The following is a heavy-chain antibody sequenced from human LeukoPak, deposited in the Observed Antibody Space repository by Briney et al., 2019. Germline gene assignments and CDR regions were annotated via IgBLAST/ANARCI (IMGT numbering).Heavy chain of an antibody. Sequence: GRSLRLSCVASGFTFSSYAMHWVRQAPGKGLVWVALISYDGSNKYYAVSVKGRFTISRDNSKNTLYLQMNSLRAEDTAVYYCARGGVYSSGSYYLYYFDYWGQGTLVTVSS. CDR3: ARGGVYSSGSYYLYYFDY. CDR1: GFTFSSYA. V-gene: IGHV3-30-3*01. J-gene: IGHJ4*02. D-gene: IGHD6-19*01. CDR2: ISYDGSNK.